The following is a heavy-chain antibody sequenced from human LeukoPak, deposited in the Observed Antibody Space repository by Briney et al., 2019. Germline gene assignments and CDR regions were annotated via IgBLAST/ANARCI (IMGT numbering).Heavy chain of an antibody. CDR1: GFTFSSYS. J-gene: IGHJ4*02. D-gene: IGHD6-13*01. Sequence: GGSLRLSCAASGFTFSSYSMNWVRQAPGKGLEWVSSISSSSSYIYYADSVKGRFTISRDNAKNSLYLQMNSLRAEDTAVYYCASRSSSWAYYFDYWGQGTLVTVSS. CDR2: ISSSSSYI. V-gene: IGHV3-21*01. CDR3: ASRSSSWAYYFDY.